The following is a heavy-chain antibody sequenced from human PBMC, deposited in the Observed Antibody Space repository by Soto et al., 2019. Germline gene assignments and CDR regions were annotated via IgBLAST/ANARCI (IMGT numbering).Heavy chain of an antibody. CDR3: ARDSGRPEDFDWLLGGMDV. Sequence: QVQLVQSGAEVKKPGSSVKVSCKASGGTFSSYAISWVRQAPGQGLEWMGGIIPIFGTANYAQKFQGRVTITADESTSTAYMELSSLRSEDTAVYYCARDSGRPEDFDWLLGGMDVWGQGTTVTVSS. V-gene: IGHV1-69*01. J-gene: IGHJ6*02. CDR2: IIPIFGTA. D-gene: IGHD3-9*01. CDR1: GGTFSSYA.